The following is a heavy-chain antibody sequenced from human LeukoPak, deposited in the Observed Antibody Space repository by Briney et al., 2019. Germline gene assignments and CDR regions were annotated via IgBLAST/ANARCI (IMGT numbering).Heavy chain of an antibody. V-gene: IGHV3-23*01. CDR1: GFTFSSYA. D-gene: IGHD6-19*01. J-gene: IGHJ4*02. Sequence: GGSLRLSCAASGFTFSSYAMSWVRQAPGKGREWVSAISGSGGSTYYADSVKGRFTISRDNSKNTLYLQMNSLRAEDTAVYYCAKDRAAVAGGKIDYWGQGTLVTVSS. CDR2: ISGSGGST. CDR3: AKDRAAVAGGKIDY.